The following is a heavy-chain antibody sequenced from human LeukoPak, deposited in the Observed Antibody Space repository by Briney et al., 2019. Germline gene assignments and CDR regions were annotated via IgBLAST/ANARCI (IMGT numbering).Heavy chain of an antibody. CDR2: ISSSSSTI. CDR3: ARSHMYGDYGEDI. Sequence: GSLRLSCAASGFTFSSYSMNWVRQAPGKGLEWVSYISSSSSTIYYADSVKGRFTITRDNANNTLYLQMNSLRAEDAAMYYCARSHMYGDYGEDIWGHGTVVAVSS. V-gene: IGHV3-48*04. J-gene: IGHJ3*02. CDR1: GFTFSSYS. D-gene: IGHD4-17*01.